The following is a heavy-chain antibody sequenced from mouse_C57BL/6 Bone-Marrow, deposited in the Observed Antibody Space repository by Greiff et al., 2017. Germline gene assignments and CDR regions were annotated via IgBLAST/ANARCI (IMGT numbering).Heavy chain of an antibody. Sequence: QVQLQQSGAELARPGASVKLSCKASGYTFTSYGISWVKQRTGQGLEWIGEIYPRSGNTYYNEKFKGKATLTADKSSSTAYMELRSLTSEDSAFYVSAREWGCYSNYVAYWGQGTLVTVSA. CDR3: AREWGCYSNYVAY. V-gene: IGHV1-81*01. CDR1: GYTFTSYG. CDR2: IYPRSGNT. J-gene: IGHJ3*01. D-gene: IGHD2-5*01.